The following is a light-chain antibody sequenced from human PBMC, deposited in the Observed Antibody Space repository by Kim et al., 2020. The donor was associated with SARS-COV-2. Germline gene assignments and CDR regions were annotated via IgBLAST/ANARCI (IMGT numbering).Light chain of an antibody. CDR2: DAS. V-gene: IGKV3-11*01. Sequence: SPGDRDTHSCRDSQNVNSYLAGYQQKPGKARRLLMYDASNRDTGITARFRGSGSGKDFTLTISSLEPEDFAIYYCQQRHNWPLTFGGGTKVDIK. CDR1: QNVNSY. CDR3: QQRHNWPLT. J-gene: IGKJ4*01.